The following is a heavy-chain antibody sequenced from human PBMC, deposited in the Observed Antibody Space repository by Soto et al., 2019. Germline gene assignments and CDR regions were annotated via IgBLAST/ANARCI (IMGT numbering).Heavy chain of an antibody. Sequence: SGPTLVNPTQTLTLTCTISGFSLSTDGMCVSWIRQPPGKALEWLARIDWNDDKYYSTSLKTRLTISKDTSKNQAVLTMTKLDPADTATYYCSRVWWFGEKEYFQNWGQGTLVTGSS. CDR3: SRVWWFGEKEYFQN. CDR2: IDWNDDK. CDR1: GFSLSTDGMC. J-gene: IGHJ1*01. D-gene: IGHD2-21*01. V-gene: IGHV2-70*11.